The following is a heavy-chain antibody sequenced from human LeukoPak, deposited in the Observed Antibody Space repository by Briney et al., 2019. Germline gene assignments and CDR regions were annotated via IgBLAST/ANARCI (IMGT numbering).Heavy chain of an antibody. Sequence: PSETLSLTCTVSGSSFSGYYWGWIRQPAGKGLEWIGRIYTSGSTNYNPSLKSRVTMSVDTSKNQFSLKLSSVTAADTAVYYCARVSSAGIWDYWGQGTLVTVSS. CDR1: GSSFSGYY. J-gene: IGHJ4*02. CDR3: ARVSSAGIWDY. V-gene: IGHV4-4*07. D-gene: IGHD6-19*01. CDR2: IYTSGST.